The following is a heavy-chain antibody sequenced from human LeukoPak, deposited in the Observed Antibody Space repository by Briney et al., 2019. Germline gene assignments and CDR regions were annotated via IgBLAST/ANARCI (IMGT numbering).Heavy chain of an antibody. CDR3: AKDSPYDFWSGYYLGY. Sequence: SETLSLTCTVSGYSISSGYYWGWIRQPPGKGLEWIGSIYHSGSTYYNPSLKSRVTISVDTSKNQFSLKLSSVTAADTAVYYCAKDSPYDFWSGYYLGYWGQGTLVTVSS. D-gene: IGHD3-3*01. CDR2: IYHSGST. CDR1: GYSISSGYY. J-gene: IGHJ4*02. V-gene: IGHV4-38-2*02.